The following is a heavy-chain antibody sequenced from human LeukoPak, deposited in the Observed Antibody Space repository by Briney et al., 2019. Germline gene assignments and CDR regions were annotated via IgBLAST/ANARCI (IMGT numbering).Heavy chain of an antibody. CDR1: GYTFTSYA. J-gene: IGHJ3*01. V-gene: IGHV1-3*03. CDR2: INAGNDNT. Sequence: GASVKVSCKASGYTFTSYAIHWVRQAPGQRLEWMEWINAGNDNTKYSQEFQGRVTITRDTSASTAYMELSSLRSEDMAVYYCARDRGGAFDLWGQGTMVTVSS. CDR3: ARDRGGAFDL. D-gene: IGHD3-16*01.